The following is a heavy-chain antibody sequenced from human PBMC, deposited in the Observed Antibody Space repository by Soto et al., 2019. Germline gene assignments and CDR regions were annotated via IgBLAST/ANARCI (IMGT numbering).Heavy chain of an antibody. J-gene: IGHJ4*02. V-gene: IGHV1-2*04. CDR2: INPNSGGT. CDR1: GYTFTGYY. D-gene: IGHD6-19*01. Sequence: ASVKVSCKASGYTFTGYYMHWVRQAPGQGLEWMGWINPNSGGTNYAQKFQGWVTMTRDTSISTAYMELSRLRSDDTAVYYCARTLRYSSGWYYFDYWGQGTLVTSPQ. CDR3: ARTLRYSSGWYYFDY.